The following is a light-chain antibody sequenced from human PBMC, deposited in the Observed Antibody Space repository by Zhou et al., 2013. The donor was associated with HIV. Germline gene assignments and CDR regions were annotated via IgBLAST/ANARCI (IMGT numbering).Light chain of an antibody. CDR3: QKYNNVPCT. V-gene: IGKV3-11*01. Sequence: ELVLSQSPVTVSLSPGERATLSCRASQRITNSLAWYQQKPGQAPRLLIYDISKRATGIPARFSGSGSGTDFTLTISSLQPEDVATYYCQKYNNVPCTFGQGTKLEIK. J-gene: IGKJ2*02. CDR1: QRITNS. CDR2: DIS.